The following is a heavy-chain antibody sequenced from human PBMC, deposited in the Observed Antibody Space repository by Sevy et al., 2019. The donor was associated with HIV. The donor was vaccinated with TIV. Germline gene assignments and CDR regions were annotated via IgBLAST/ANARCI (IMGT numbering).Heavy chain of an antibody. D-gene: IGHD2-21*01. CDR1: GYTFTNYG. J-gene: IGHJ5*02. V-gene: IGHV1-18*01. CDR2: ISAYNGNT. CDR3: ARYFVVGSSGPNWFDP. Sequence: ASVKVSCKASGYTFTNYGISWVRQAPGQGLEWMGWISAYNGNTNYAQKLQDRVTMTTDTSTRTAYMELRGLRSDDTAIYYCARYFVVGSSGPNWFDPWGQGTLVTVSS.